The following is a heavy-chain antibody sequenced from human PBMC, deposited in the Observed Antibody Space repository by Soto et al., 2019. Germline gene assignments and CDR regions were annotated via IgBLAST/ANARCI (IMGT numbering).Heavy chain of an antibody. D-gene: IGHD3-9*01. V-gene: IGHV1-18*01. CDR2: ISPNKGNT. CDR1: GYTFSDYG. J-gene: IGHJ6*02. Sequence: QVQVVQSGAEVKNPGASVKVSCKASGYTFSDYGISWVRQAPGQGLEWVGWISPNKGNTKYAQKFQDRVIMITDTSTSIAYMELRSLRSDDTAVYYCARDRRTGYVSLGMDVWGQGTTVTVSS. CDR3: ARDRRTGYVSLGMDV.